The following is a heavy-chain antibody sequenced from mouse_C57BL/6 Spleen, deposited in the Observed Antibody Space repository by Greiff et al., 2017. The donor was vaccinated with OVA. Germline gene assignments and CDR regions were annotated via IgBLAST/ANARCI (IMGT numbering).Heavy chain of an antibody. Sequence: VQLKQSGAELVRPGASVKLSCTASGFNIKDYYMHWVKQRPEQGLEWIGRIDPEDGDTEYAPEFQGKATMTADTSSNTAYLQLSSLTSEDTAVYYCTTIDDESSYEGVESYFDYWGQGTTLTVSS. CDR1: GFNIKDYY. D-gene: IGHD1-1*01. CDR3: TTIDDESSYEGVESYFDY. V-gene: IGHV14-1*01. J-gene: IGHJ2*01. CDR2: IDPEDGDT.